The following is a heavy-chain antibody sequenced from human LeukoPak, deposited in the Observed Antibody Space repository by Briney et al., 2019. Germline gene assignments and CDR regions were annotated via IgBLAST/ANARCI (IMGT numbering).Heavy chain of an antibody. V-gene: IGHV3-30*18. Sequence: PGGSLRLSCAASGFTVDDYAMHWVRQAPGKGLEWVAVISYDGSNKYYADSVKGRFTISRDNSKNTLYLQMNSLRAEDTAVYYCAKDVSPNGKGYSGYFDYWGQGTLVTVSS. CDR3: AKDVSPNGKGYSGYFDY. CDR2: ISYDGSNK. J-gene: IGHJ4*02. CDR1: GFTVDDYA. D-gene: IGHD2-15*01.